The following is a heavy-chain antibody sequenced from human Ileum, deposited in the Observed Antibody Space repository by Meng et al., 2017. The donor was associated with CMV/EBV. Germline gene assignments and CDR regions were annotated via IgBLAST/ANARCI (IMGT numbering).Heavy chain of an antibody. CDR3: ASREYTSSYYFDS. Sequence: GESLKISCAASGFTFSSYSMNWVRQAPGRGLEWLSYISSSGSPIFYEHSVKGRFTISRDNAKNSLYLQMNSLRAEDTAVYYCASREYTSSYYFDSWGQGTLVTVSS. D-gene: IGHD6-6*01. CDR1: GFTFSSYS. J-gene: IGHJ4*02. V-gene: IGHV3-48*04. CDR2: ISSSGSPI.